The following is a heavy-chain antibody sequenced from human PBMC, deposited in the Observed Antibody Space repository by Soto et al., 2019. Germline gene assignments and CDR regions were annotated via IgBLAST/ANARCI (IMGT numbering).Heavy chain of an antibody. D-gene: IGHD3-9*01. CDR3: ARTTFYDIFTAYYSLFDY. J-gene: IGHJ4*02. CDR2: ISDSGSS. Sequence: QVQLQESGPGLVKPSQTLTLTCTVSGGSISSGSFYWSWIRQHPGKGLEWIGHISDSGSSYYNPSLESRVTISVDTSTNQFSLQFRAVTAADTAVYFCARTTFYDIFTAYYSLFDYWGQGTLVTVSS. CDR1: GGSISSGSFY. V-gene: IGHV4-31*03.